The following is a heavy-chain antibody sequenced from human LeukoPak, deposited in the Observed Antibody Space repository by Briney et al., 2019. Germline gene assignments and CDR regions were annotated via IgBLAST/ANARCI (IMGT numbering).Heavy chain of an antibody. J-gene: IGHJ3*02. CDR1: GGSISSSSYY. CDR3: ARCYYDSSGCDAFDI. D-gene: IGHD3-22*01. V-gene: IGHV4-39*07. CDR2: IYYSGST. Sequence: SETLSLTCTVSGGSISSSSYYWGWIRQPPGKGLEWIGSIYYSGSTYYNPSLKSRVTISVDTSKNQFSLKLSSVTAADTAVYYCARCYYDSSGCDAFDIWGQGTMVTVSS.